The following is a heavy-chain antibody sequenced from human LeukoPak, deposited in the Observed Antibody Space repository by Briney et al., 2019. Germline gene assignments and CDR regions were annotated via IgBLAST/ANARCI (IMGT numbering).Heavy chain of an antibody. J-gene: IGHJ4*02. V-gene: IGHV3-30*02. CDR1: GFTFSSYG. Sequence: GSLRLSCAASGFTFSSYGMHWVRQAPGKGLEWVAFIRYDGSNKYYADSVKGRFTISRDNSKNTLYLQMNSLRAEDTAVYYCAKDHYDILTGYYHEAYYFDHWGQGTLVTVSS. CDR2: IRYDGSNK. CDR3: AKDHYDILTGYYHEAYYFDH. D-gene: IGHD3-9*01.